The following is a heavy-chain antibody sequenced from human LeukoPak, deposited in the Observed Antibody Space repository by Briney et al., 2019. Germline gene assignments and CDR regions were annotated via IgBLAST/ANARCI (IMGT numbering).Heavy chain of an antibody. J-gene: IGHJ4*02. V-gene: IGHV4-30-4*01. CDR3: ARDRYSSGYPLDY. CDR2: IYYSGST. CDR1: GGSISSSNW. Sequence: SETLSLTCAVSGGSISSSNWWSWVRQPPGKGLEWIGYIYYSGSTYYNPSLKSRVTISVDTSKNQFSLELSSVTAADTAVYYCARDRYSSGYPLDYWGQGTLVTVSS. D-gene: IGHD3-22*01.